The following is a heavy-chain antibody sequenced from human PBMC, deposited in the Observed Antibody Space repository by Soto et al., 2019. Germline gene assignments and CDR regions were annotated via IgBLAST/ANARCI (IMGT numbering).Heavy chain of an antibody. D-gene: IGHD6-6*01. CDR3: AHSSQYSSSSWGDALDS. J-gene: IGHJ3*02. V-gene: IGHV2-5*02. Sequence: QITLKESGPTLVKPTQTLTLTCTFSVFSLSNSGVGVGWIRQHPGKALEWLALIYWDDDKRYSPSLKNRLTITNDTSKNQVVITMTIMDPVDTATYFCAHSSQYSSSSWGDALDSWGQGTMVTVSS. CDR2: IYWDDDK. CDR1: VFSLSNSGVG.